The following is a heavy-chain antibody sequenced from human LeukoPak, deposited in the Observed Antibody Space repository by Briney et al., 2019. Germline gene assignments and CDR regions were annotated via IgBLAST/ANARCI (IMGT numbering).Heavy chain of an antibody. CDR3: AKSGGYGLIDY. D-gene: IGHD1-26*01. V-gene: IGHV4-34*01. CDR2: INHSGST. J-gene: IGHJ4*02. CDR1: GGSFSGYY. Sequence: PSETLSLTCAVYGGSFSGYYWSWIRQPPGKGLEWIGEINHSGSTNYNPSLKSRVTITGDTSKNQFSLRLNSVTAADTAMYYCAKSGGYGLIDYWGQGTRVTVSS.